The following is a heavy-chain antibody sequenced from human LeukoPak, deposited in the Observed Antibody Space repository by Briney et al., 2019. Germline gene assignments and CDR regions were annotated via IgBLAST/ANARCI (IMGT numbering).Heavy chain of an antibody. Sequence: GGSLRLSCAASGFTFSSYSMNWVRQAPGKGLEWVSYISSSSSTIYYADSVKGRFTISRDKAKNSLYLEMNSLRAEDTAVYYCARDPLEDGWGQGTLVTVSS. CDR2: ISSSSSTI. CDR3: ARDPLEDG. V-gene: IGHV3-48*01. J-gene: IGHJ4*02. D-gene: IGHD1-1*01. CDR1: GFTFSSYS.